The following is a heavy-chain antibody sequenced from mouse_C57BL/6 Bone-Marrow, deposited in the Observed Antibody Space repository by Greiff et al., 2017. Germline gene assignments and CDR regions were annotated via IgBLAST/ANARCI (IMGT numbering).Heavy chain of an antibody. J-gene: IGHJ2*01. CDR3: TSPDY. Sequence: QVQLKESGAELVRPGASVTLSCKASGYTFTDYEMHWVKQTPVHGLEWIGAIDPETGGTAYNQKFKGKAILTADKSSSTAYMELRSLTSEDSAVXYCTSPDYWGQGTTLTVSS. CDR2: IDPETGGT. V-gene: IGHV1-15*01. CDR1: GYTFTDYE.